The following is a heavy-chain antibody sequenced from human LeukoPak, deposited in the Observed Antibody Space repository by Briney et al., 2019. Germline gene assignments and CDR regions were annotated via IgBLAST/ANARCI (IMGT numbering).Heavy chain of an antibody. CDR2: ISSSSSYI. J-gene: IGHJ4*02. Sequence: GGSLRLSCAASGFTFSSYSMNWVRQAPGKGLAWVSSISSSSSYIYYADSVKGRFTISRDNAKNSLYLQMNSLRAEDTAVYYCARLRGARDGYKEARDYWGQGTLVTVSS. CDR1: GFTFSSYS. CDR3: ARLRGARDGYKEARDY. D-gene: IGHD5-24*01. V-gene: IGHV3-21*01.